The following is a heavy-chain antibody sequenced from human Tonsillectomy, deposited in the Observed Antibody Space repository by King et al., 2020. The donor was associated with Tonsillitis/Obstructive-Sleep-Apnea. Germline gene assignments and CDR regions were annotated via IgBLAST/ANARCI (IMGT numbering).Heavy chain of an antibody. Sequence: VQLVESGAEVKKPGSSVKVSCKASGGTFSSYGINWVRQAPGQGLEWMGGIFPIFGTTNYAQKFQGRVTITADKSTDTTYMELTSLTSEDPAVYYCARDEEDPAAITNWFDPWGQGTLVTVSS. CDR1: GGTFSSYG. D-gene: IGHD2-2*01. J-gene: IGHJ5*02. CDR3: ARDEEDPAAITNWFDP. CDR2: IFPIFGTT. V-gene: IGHV1-69*06.